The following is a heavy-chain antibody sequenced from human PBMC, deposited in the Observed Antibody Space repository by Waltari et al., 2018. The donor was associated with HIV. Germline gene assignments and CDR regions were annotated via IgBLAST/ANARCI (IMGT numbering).Heavy chain of an antibody. J-gene: IGHJ6*02. CDR1: GYTFTGYY. CDR3: AREGARMTTMIYYYYGMDV. D-gene: IGHD4-4*01. Sequence: QVQLVQSGAEVKKPGASVKVSCKASGYTFTGYYMHWVRQAPGQGLEWMGRINPNSGGTNYAQQFQGRVTMTRDTSISTAYMELIRLGSDDTAVYYCAREGARMTTMIYYYYGMDVWGQGTTVTVSS. V-gene: IGHV1-2*06. CDR2: INPNSGGT.